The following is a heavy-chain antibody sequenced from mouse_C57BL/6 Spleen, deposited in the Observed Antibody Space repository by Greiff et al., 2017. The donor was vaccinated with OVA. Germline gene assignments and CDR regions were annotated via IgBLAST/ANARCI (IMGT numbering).Heavy chain of an antibody. D-gene: IGHD3-2*02. CDR3: ARRSSDYAMDY. CDR2: IDPSDSYT. Sequence: VQLLQPGAELVRPGTSVKLSCTASGYTFTSYWMHWVKQRPGQGLEWIGVIDPSDSYTNYNQKFKGKATLTVDTASSTTYMQLSSLTSEDAAVDYCARRSSDYAMDYWGQGTSVTVSS. CDR1: GYTFTSYW. J-gene: IGHJ4*01. V-gene: IGHV1-59*01.